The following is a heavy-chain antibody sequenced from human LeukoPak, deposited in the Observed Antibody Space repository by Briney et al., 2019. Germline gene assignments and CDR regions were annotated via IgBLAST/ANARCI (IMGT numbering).Heavy chain of an antibody. J-gene: IGHJ3*02. CDR3: ARVATMVRVPLDALDI. D-gene: IGHD3-10*01. CDR1: GFTFSSHW. CDR2: IKQGGSYK. Sequence: GGSLRLSCAASGFTFSSHWMTWVRQAPGKGLEWVANIKQGGSYKHYVDPVKGRFTISRDNAKNSLYLQMNSLRAEDTAVYYCARVATMVRVPLDALDIWGQGTMVSVSS. V-gene: IGHV3-7*02.